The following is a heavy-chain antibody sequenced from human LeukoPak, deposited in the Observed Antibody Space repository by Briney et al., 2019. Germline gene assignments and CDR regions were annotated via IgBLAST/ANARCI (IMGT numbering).Heavy chain of an antibody. V-gene: IGHV3-23*01. CDR2: ISGSGGST. Sequence: PGGSLRLSCAASGFTFSSYAMSWVRQAPGKGLEWVSAISGSGGSTYYADSVKGRFTISRDNSKNTLYLQMNSLRAEDTAVYYCAKDLEWLPSHHHPNWFDPWGQGTLVTVSS. CDR1: GFTFSSYA. CDR3: AKDLEWLPSHHHPNWFDP. J-gene: IGHJ5*02. D-gene: IGHD3-3*01.